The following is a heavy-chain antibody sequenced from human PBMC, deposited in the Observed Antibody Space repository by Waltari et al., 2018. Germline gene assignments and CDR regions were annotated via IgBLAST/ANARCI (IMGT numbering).Heavy chain of an antibody. J-gene: IGHJ6*02. CDR3: ARDSPYDSSAYYYYGVDV. V-gene: IGHV4-59*01. CDR1: GGSISSYY. CDR2: IYYSGST. Sequence: QVQLQESGPGLVKPSETLSLTCTVSGGSISSYYWSWIRQPPGKGLEWIGYIYYSGSTNYIPSHKSRVTISVDTSKNHVSLKLSSVTAAATAVYYCARDSPYDSSAYYYYGVDVWGQGTTVTVSS. D-gene: IGHD3-22*01.